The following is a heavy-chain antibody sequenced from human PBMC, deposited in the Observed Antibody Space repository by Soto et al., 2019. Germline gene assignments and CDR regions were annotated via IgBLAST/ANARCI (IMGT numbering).Heavy chain of an antibody. CDR3: ARERYCSGGSCYFDY. V-gene: IGHV4-34*01. CDR1: GGSFSGYY. J-gene: IGHJ4*02. D-gene: IGHD2-15*01. Sequence: SETLSLTCAVYGGSFSGYYWSWIRQPPGKGLEWIGEINHSGSTNYNPSLKSRVTISVDTSKNQFSLKLSSVTAADTAVYYCARERYCSGGSCYFDYWGQGTLVTVSS. CDR2: INHSGST.